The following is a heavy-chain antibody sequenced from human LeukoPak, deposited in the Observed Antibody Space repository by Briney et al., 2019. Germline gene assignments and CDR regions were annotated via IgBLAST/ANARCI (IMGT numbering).Heavy chain of an antibody. Sequence: PGGSLRLSCAASGFTFSSYSMNWVRQAPGKGLEWVSYISSSSSTIYYADSVKGRFTISRDNSKNTLYLQMNSLRTEDTAVYYCAKGSGYSSKTNWFDPWGQGTLVTVSS. CDR2: ISSSSSTI. CDR1: GFTFSSYS. CDR3: AKGSGYSSKTNWFDP. J-gene: IGHJ5*02. V-gene: IGHV3-48*01. D-gene: IGHD6-13*01.